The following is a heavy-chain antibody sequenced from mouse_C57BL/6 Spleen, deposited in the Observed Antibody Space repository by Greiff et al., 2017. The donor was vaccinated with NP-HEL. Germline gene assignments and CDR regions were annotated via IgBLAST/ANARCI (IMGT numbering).Heavy chain of an antibody. V-gene: IGHV1-62-2*01. Sequence: QVQLQQSGAELVKPGASVKLSCKASGYTFTEYTIHWVKQRSGQGLEWIGWFYPGSGSIKYNEKFKDKATLTADKSSSTVYMELSSLTSEDSAVYFCARHGRGYYGTYYYAMDYWGQGTSVTVSS. CDR1: GYTFTEYT. J-gene: IGHJ4*01. CDR3: ARHGRGYYGTYYYAMDY. D-gene: IGHD1-2*01. CDR2: FYPGSGSI.